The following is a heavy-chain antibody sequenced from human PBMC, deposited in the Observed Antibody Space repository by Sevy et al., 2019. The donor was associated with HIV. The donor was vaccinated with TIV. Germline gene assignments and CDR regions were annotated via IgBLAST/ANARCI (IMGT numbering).Heavy chain of an antibody. CDR1: GGSISNHY. Sequence: SETLSLTCTVSGGSISNHYWSWIRQPAGKGLEWIGRIYPSGSTNYNPSLKSRVTMSVDSSKNQFSLKLRSVTAADTAVYYGARGVGLTVTFYFDFWGQGTLVTVSS. D-gene: IGHD4-17*01. CDR3: ARGVGLTVTFYFDF. CDR2: IYPSGST. J-gene: IGHJ4*02. V-gene: IGHV4-4*07.